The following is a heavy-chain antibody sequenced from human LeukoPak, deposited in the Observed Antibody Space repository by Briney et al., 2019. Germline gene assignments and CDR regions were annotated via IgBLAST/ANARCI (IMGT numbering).Heavy chain of an antibody. CDR2: INPNSGGT. J-gene: IGHJ4*02. CDR3: APLVISSSYNKFDY. CDR1: GYTFTGYY. D-gene: IGHD2-2*01. V-gene: IGHV1-2*02. Sequence: ASVKVSCKASGYTFTGYYMHWVRQAPGQGLEWMGWINPNSGGTNYAQKFQGRVTMTRDTSISTAYMELSRLRSDDTAVYYCAPLVISSSYNKFDYWGQGTLVTVSS.